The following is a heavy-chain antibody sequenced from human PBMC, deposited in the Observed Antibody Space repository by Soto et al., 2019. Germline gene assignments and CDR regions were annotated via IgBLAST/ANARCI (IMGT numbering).Heavy chain of an antibody. CDR1: GCTFTSYY. Sequence: ASVKVSCKASGCTFTSYYIHWVRQAPGQGLEWMGVINPSGGSTSYAQNFQGRVTMTRDTSTSTVYMELSSLRSEDTAVYYCVRESTPTRWFDPWGQGTLVTVSS. D-gene: IGHD2-2*01. CDR2: INPSGGST. J-gene: IGHJ5*02. V-gene: IGHV1-46*03. CDR3: VRESTPTRWFDP.